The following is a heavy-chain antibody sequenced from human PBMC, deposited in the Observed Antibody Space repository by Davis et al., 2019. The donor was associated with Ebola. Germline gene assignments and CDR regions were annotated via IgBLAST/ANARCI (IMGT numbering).Heavy chain of an antibody. CDR3: ARLPRGRYCSSTSCYMGYYYYYGMDV. D-gene: IGHD2-2*02. Sequence: MPSETLSLTCAVYGGSFSDYYWSWIRQPPEKGLDWIGEINPNGITNYNPSLKSRVTISVDTSKNQFSLKLSSVTAADTAVYYCARLPRGRYCSSTSCYMGYYYYYGMDVWGQGTTVTVSS. CDR2: INPNGIT. J-gene: IGHJ6*02. CDR1: GGSFSDYY. V-gene: IGHV4-34*01.